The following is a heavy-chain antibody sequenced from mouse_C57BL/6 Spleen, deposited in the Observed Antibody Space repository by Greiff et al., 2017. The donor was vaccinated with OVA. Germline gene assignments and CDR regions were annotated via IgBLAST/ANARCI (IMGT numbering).Heavy chain of an antibody. J-gene: IGHJ3*01. CDR1: GYTFTSYT. D-gene: IGHD2-4*01. Sequence: VQLQQSGAELARPGASVKMSCKASGYTFTSYTMHWVEQRPGQGLEWIGYINPSSGYTKYNQKFKDKATLTADKSSSTAYMQLSSLTSEDSAVYYCARSGYDYHGAWFAYWGQGTLVTVSA. CDR3: ARSGYDYHGAWFAY. V-gene: IGHV1-4*01. CDR2: INPSSGYT.